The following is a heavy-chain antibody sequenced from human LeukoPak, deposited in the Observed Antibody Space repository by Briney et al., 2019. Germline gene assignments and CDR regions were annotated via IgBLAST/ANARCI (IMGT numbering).Heavy chain of an antibody. CDR3: VKVGGYSEYDY. D-gene: IGHD2-15*01. Sequence: PGGSLRLSCSASGFTFSSHPMHWVRQAPGKGLEYVSAISSNGGSTYYADSVKVRFTISRDNSKNTLYLQMSSLRAEDTAVYYCVKVGGYSEYDYWGQGTLVTVSS. CDR2: ISSNGGST. V-gene: IGHV3-64D*09. J-gene: IGHJ4*02. CDR1: GFTFSSHP.